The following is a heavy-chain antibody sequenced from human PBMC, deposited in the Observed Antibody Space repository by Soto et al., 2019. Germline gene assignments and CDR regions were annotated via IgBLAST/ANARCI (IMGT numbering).Heavy chain of an antibody. CDR2: ISASGGSR. D-gene: IGHD2-15*01. Sequence: PGGSLRLSCAASGFTFSSYGMSWVGQSPGKGLEWVSGISASGGSRYYADSVKGRFTISRDNAKNTLYLQMNSLRVEDTAVFYCAKEAATIFRAFDIWGQGTMVTVSS. CDR3: AKEAATIFRAFDI. V-gene: IGHV3-23*01. CDR1: GFTFSSYG. J-gene: IGHJ3*02.